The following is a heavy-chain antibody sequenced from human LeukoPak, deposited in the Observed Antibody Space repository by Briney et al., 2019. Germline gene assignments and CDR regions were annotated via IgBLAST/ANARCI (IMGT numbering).Heavy chain of an antibody. CDR1: GGTFSSYA. CDR2: ISAYNGNT. CDR3: AREGVAVAGRSGAYYFDY. V-gene: IGHV1-18*01. Sequence: ASVKVSCKASGGTFSSYAISWVRQAPGQGLEWMGWISAYNGNTNYAQKLQGRVTMTTDTSTSTAYMELRSLRSDDTAVYYCAREGVAVAGRSGAYYFDYWGQGTLVTVSS. D-gene: IGHD6-19*01. J-gene: IGHJ4*02.